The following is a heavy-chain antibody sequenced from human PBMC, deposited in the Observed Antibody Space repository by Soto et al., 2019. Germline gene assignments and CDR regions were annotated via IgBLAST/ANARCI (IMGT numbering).Heavy chain of an antibody. CDR3: HIMGLGTFQY. D-gene: IGHD1-26*01. V-gene: IGHV3-15*01. J-gene: IGHJ1*01. Sequence: EVQLVESGGGLVKDGGSLRLSCAVSGITFSNAWMAWVRQATGKGLEWVGRMQKKADGGATEYAASVKGRLSISSDDSKLRLSLQVASLKPGGSAVYYGHIMGLGTFQYWGQGTLLTVSS. CDR1: GITFSNAW. CDR2: MQKKADGGAT.